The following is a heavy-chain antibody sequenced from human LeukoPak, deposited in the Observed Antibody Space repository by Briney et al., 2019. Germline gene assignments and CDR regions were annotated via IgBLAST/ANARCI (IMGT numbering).Heavy chain of an antibody. D-gene: IGHD3-22*01. CDR2: IKPNSGDT. J-gene: IGHJ4*02. V-gene: IGHV1-2*02. CDR1: GYTFTGYY. CDR3: ARVHYYDSSGYYFAY. Sequence: ASVKVSCKASGYTFTGYYIHWVRQAPGQGLEWMGWIKPNSGDTNYAQKFQGRVTMTRDTSISTAYMELSRLRSDDTAVYYCARVHYYDSSGYYFAYWGQGTLVTVSS.